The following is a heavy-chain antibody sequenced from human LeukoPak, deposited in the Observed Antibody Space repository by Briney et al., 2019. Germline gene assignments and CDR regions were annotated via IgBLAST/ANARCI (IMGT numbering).Heavy chain of an antibody. D-gene: IGHD6-6*01. CDR1: GFTFSSYS. V-gene: IGHV3-21*01. CDR3: ARGSSSSPAANYYFYYYIDV. J-gene: IGHJ6*03. CDR2: ISSSSSYI. Sequence: PGGSLRLSCAASGFTFSSYSMNWVRQAPGKGLEWVSSISSSSSYIYYADSVKGRLTISRDNAENSLYLQMSSLRAEDTAVYYCARGSSSSPAANYYFYYYIDVWGKGTTATVS.